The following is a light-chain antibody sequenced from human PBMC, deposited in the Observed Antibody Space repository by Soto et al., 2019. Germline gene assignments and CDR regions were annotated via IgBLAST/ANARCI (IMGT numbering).Light chain of an antibody. CDR1: EAISIY. CDR3: QKYNNVPFT. Sequence: DTKMTQSPYSLSASVGDRVTITCRASEAISIYLAWYQQKPGKVPNLLIYGASTLQSGVPSRFSGSGSGTDFPLTISSLQPEDVATYYCQKYNNVPFTFGPGTKVEIK. J-gene: IGKJ3*01. CDR2: GAS. V-gene: IGKV1-27*01.